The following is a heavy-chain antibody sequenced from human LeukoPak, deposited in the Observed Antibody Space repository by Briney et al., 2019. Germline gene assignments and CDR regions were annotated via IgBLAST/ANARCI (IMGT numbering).Heavy chain of an antibody. CDR1: GYTFTGYY. D-gene: IGHD2-15*01. CDR2: INPNSGGT. V-gene: IGHV1-2*02. CDR3: ARGGCSGGSCYYYYYMDV. Sequence: ASVKVSCKASGYTFTGYYMHWVRQALGQGLEWMGWINPNSGGTNYAQKFQGRVTMTRDTSITTACMELSRLRSDDTAVYYCARGGCSGGSCYYYYYMDVWGKGTTVTVSS. J-gene: IGHJ6*03.